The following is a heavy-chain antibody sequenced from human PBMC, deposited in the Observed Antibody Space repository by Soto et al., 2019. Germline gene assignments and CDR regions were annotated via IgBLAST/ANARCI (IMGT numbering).Heavy chain of an antibody. J-gene: IGHJ4*02. V-gene: IGHV4-30-2*01. D-gene: IGHD3-16*01. CDR3: ARGLGVRRPSGSFYY. CDR1: GGSINSGGYA. CDR2: IYHRGNT. Sequence: SETLSLTCAVSGGSINSGGYAWSWVRQPPGKGLEWIGYIYHRGNTYYNPSLKNRVTISVDRSKNHFSLRLSSVTAADTAVYYCARGLGVRRPSGSFYYWGQGALVTVSS.